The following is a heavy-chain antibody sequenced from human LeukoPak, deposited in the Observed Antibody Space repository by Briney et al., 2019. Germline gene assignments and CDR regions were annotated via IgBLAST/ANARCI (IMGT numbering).Heavy chain of an antibody. CDR1: GYTFTSYD. D-gene: IGHD2-21*01. CDR2: MNPDSGNT. CDR3: AREKVEGEAYGMDV. Sequence: ASVKASCKASGYTFTSYDINWVRQATGQGLEWMGWMNPDSGNTGYAQKFQGRVTMTRNTSISTAYMELSSLRSEDTAVYYCAREKVEGEAYGMDVWGQGTTVTVSS. J-gene: IGHJ6*02. V-gene: IGHV1-8*01.